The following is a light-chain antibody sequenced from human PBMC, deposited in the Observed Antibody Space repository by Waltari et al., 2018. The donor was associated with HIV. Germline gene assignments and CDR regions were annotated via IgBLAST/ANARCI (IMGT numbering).Light chain of an antibody. Sequence: QSALTQPASVSGSPGQSITISCTGTSSDIGGYNYVSWYQQHPGKAPKPMIFDASNRPSGISNRFSGSKSGNTASLTISGLQADDEAHYFCSSFSITSTLVVFGGGTKLTVL. CDR2: DAS. J-gene: IGLJ2*01. CDR3: SSFSITSTLVV. V-gene: IGLV2-14*03. CDR1: SSDIGGYNY.